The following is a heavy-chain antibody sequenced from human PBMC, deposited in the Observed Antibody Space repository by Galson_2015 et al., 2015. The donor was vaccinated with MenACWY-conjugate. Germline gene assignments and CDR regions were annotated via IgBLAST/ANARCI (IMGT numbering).Heavy chain of an antibody. V-gene: IGHV7-4-1*02. Sequence: SVKVSCKASGYTFNRYAMNWVRQAPGQGLEWMGWINTNTGNPTYGQGFAGRFVLSLDTSVSTAYLRISSLRAEDTAVYYCAREGIRVDDDAFDIWGQGTMVTVSS. J-gene: IGHJ3*02. CDR2: INTNTGNP. CDR3: AREGIRVDDDAFDI. D-gene: IGHD3-3*01. CDR1: GYTFNRYA.